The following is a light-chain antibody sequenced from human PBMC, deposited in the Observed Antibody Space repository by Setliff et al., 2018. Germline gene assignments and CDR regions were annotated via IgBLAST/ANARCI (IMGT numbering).Light chain of an antibody. CDR1: SSDVGAHDF. V-gene: IGLV2-14*03. CDR3: SSHTTSSTWV. Sequence: LTQPASVSGSPGQSITISCTGTSSDVGAHDFVSWYQQRPGKAPKLIIYDVNNRPSGVSNRFSGSKSGNTASLTISGLQAEDDADYYCSSHTTSSTWVFGGGTKVTVL. CDR2: DVN. J-gene: IGLJ3*02.